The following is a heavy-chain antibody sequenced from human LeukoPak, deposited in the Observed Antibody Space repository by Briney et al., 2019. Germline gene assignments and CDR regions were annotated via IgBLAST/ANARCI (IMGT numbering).Heavy chain of an antibody. CDR3: ASGPQMLTIFGVVIPYYFDY. Sequence: GGSLRLSCAASGFTFSSYAMSWVRQAPGKGLEWVSVIYSGGSTYYADSVKGRFTISRHNSKNTLYLQMNSLRAEDTAVYYCASGPQMLTIFGVVIPYYFDYWGQGTLVTVSS. CDR2: IYSGGST. V-gene: IGHV3-53*04. J-gene: IGHJ4*02. D-gene: IGHD3-3*01. CDR1: GFTFSSYA.